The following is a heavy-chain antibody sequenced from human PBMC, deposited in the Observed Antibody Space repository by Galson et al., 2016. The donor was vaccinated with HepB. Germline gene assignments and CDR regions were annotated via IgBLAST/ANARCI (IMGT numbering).Heavy chain of an antibody. D-gene: IGHD3-9*01. Sequence: VSRISSDGRSISYADSVKGRFTISRDNVKNLLYLQMNSLRAEDTAVYYCATFDWADVFDIWGQGTMVTVSS. CDR2: ISSDGRSI. V-gene: IGHV3-74*01. J-gene: IGHJ3*02. CDR3: ATFDWADVFDI.